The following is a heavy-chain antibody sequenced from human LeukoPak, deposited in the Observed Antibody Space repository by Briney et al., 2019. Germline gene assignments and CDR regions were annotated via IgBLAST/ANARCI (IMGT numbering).Heavy chain of an antibody. J-gene: IGHJ6*02. Sequence: GASVKVSCKASGYTFTNYYMHWVRQVPGQRREWMGLINANDGSTSYAQKFQRRVSMTRDTPTGTMHMELSSLSSEDTAVYYCARGTTTVTTDAYYYYYYGMDVWSQATTVTVSS. D-gene: IGHD4-17*01. CDR2: INANDGST. CDR1: GYTFTNYY. CDR3: ARGTTTVTTDAYYYYYYGMDV. V-gene: IGHV1-46*01.